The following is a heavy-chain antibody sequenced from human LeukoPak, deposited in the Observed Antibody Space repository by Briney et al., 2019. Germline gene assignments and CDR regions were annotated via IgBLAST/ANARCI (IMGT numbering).Heavy chain of an antibody. CDR3: ARGGAAAARKRGLDY. D-gene: IGHD6-13*01. CDR1: GFTFSTYW. Sequence: GGSLRLSCTASGFTFSTYWMSWVRQAPGKGLGWVAPIKQDGSDKFYVASVRGRFTISRDNAKNSLYLQMNSLRDEDTAVYYCARGGAAAARKRGLDYWGQGTLVTVSS. J-gene: IGHJ4*02. V-gene: IGHV3-7*01. CDR2: IKQDGSDK.